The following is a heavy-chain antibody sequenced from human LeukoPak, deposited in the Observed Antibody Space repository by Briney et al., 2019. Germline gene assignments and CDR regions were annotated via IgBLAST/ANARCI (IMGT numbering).Heavy chain of an antibody. CDR2: INPNSGGT. CDR3: ARLIVVPAAYYYYYYMDV. J-gene: IGHJ6*03. D-gene: IGHD2-2*01. V-gene: IGHV1-2*02. Sequence: ASVKVSCKASGYTFTGYYMHWVRQAPGQGLEWMGWINPNSGGTNYAQKFQGRLTMTRDTSISTSYMELSRLRSDDTAVYYCARLIVVPAAYYYYYYMDVWGKGTTVTVSS. CDR1: GYTFTGYY.